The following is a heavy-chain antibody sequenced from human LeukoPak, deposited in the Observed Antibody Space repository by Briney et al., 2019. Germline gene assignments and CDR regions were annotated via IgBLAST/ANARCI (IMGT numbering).Heavy chain of an antibody. CDR1: GYTFTSYY. J-gene: IGHJ5*02. CDR2: INPSGGST. D-gene: IGHD5/OR15-5a*01. CDR3: ARHPRPVYGFDP. V-gene: IGHV1-46*01. Sequence: ASVKVSCKASGYTFTSYYMHWVRQAPGQGLEWMGIINPSGGSTSYAQKFQGRVTMTRDMSTSTVYMELSSLRSEDTAVYYCARHPRPVYGFDPWGQGTLVTVSS.